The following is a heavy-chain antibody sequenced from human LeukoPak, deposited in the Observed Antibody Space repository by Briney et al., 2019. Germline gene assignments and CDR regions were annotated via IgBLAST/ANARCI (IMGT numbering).Heavy chain of an antibody. D-gene: IGHD3-10*01. J-gene: IGHJ5*02. CDR2: IYYSGST. Sequence: SETLSLTCTVSGGSISSYYWSWIRQPPGKGLEWIGFIYYSGSTNYNPSLKSRVTMSVDTSKNQFSLKLSSVTAADTAVYYCARDLGFGELFTGNWFDPWGQGTLVTVSS. CDR3: ARDLGFGELFTGNWFDP. CDR1: GGSISSYY. V-gene: IGHV4-59*12.